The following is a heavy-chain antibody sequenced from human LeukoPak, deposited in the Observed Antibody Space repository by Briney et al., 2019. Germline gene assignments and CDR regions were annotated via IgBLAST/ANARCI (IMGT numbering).Heavy chain of an antibody. V-gene: IGHV1-69*13. CDR2: IIPIFGTA. CDR1: GGTFSSYA. D-gene: IGHD2-2*01. CDR3: AIRTSKGFDP. J-gene: IGHJ5*02. Sequence: GASVKVSGKASGGTFSSYAISWVRQAPGQGLEWMGGIIPIFGTANYAQKFQGRVTITADESTSTAYMELSSLRSEDTAVYYCAIRTSKGFDPWGQGTLVTVSS.